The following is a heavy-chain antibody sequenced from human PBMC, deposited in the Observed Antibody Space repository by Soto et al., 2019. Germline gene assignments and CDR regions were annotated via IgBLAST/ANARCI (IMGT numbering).Heavy chain of an antibody. CDR3: ARVDWGSFDY. CDR2: IFYTGST. Sequence: PSEAQSLTCTVSGASLTGYYWAWIRQPPGKGLEWIGNIFYTGSTDYNPSLKSRITMSLDTSRSHFSLKIRSVTTADTAVYYCARVDWGSFDYWGQGTLVTVSS. CDR1: GASLTGYY. D-gene: IGHD3-9*01. V-gene: IGHV4-59*01. J-gene: IGHJ4*02.